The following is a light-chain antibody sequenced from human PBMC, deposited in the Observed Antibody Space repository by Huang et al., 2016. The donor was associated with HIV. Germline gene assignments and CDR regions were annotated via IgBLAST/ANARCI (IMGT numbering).Light chain of an antibody. CDR1: EGISSY. CDR3: QQLNDYPWT. J-gene: IGKJ1*01. CDR2: AAS. Sequence: IQLTQSPSSLSASVGDRVTIPCRASEGISSYLAWYQQKSGKAPKFLIYAASTLPSGVPSRFSGSGSGTDFTLTISSLQPEDFATYYCQQLNDYPWTFGQGTKVEIK. V-gene: IGKV1-9*01.